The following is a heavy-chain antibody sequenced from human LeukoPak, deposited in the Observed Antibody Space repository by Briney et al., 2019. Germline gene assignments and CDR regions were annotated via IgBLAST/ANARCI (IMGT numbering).Heavy chain of an antibody. V-gene: IGHV1-69*01. CDR1: GGTFSSYT. J-gene: IGHJ6*03. CDR3: ARWYYYDSSGYYYRYYMDV. Sequence: SVKVSCKASGGTFSSYTISWVRQAPGQGLEWMGGIIPIFGTANYAQKFQGRVTITADESTSTAYMELSSLRSEDTAVYYCARWYYYDSSGYYYRYYMDVWGKGTTVTVSS. CDR2: IIPIFGTA. D-gene: IGHD3-22*01.